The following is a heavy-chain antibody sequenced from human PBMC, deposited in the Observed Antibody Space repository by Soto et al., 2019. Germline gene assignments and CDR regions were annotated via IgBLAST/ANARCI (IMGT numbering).Heavy chain of an antibody. CDR1: GFTFSSYA. Sequence: GGSLRLSCAASGFTFSSYAMSWVRQAPGKGLEWVSAISGSGGSTYYADSVKGRFTISRDNSKNTLYLQMNSLRAEDTAVYYCAKDSIYGSGSYLCYMDVWGKGTTVTVSS. J-gene: IGHJ6*03. D-gene: IGHD3-10*01. V-gene: IGHV3-23*01. CDR2: ISGSGGST. CDR3: AKDSIYGSGSYLCYMDV.